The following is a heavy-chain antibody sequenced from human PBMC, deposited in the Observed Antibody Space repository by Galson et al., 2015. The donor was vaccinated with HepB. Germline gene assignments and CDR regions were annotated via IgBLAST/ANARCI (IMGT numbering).Heavy chain of an antibody. Sequence: SVKVSCKASGYTFTSYAMHWVRQAPGQRLEWMGWINAGNGNTKYSQKFQGRVTITRDTSASTAYTELSSLRSEDTAVYYCARGRPYSSGPTPELYGMDVWGQGTTVTVSS. CDR3: ARGRPYSSGPTPELYGMDV. CDR1: GYTFTSYA. J-gene: IGHJ6*02. CDR2: INAGNGNT. D-gene: IGHD6-19*01. V-gene: IGHV1-3*01.